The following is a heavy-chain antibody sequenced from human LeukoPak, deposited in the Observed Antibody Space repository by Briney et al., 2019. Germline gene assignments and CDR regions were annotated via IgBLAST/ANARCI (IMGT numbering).Heavy chain of an antibody. CDR3: ARLSSYGIYYSDY. J-gene: IGHJ4*02. CDR1: GGSISSYY. D-gene: IGHD3-3*02. Sequence: SETLSLTCTVSGGSISSYYWSWIPQPPGKGLEWIGYISYSGSTNFNPSLKSRVTISVDTSKNQFSLKLSSVTAADTAVYYCARLSSYGIYYSDYWGQGTLVTVSS. CDR2: ISYSGST. V-gene: IGHV4-59*01.